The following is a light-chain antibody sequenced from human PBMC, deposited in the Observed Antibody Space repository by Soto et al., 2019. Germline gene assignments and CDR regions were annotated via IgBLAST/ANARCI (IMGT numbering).Light chain of an antibody. Sequence: EIVLTQSPATLSLSPGERASLSCWASQYITIYLAWYQQKPGQAPRLLIYDASNRATGIPARFRGGGSGADFTLTITSLQSEDFAIYYCQQYNAWPITFGQGTHWRL. CDR1: QYITIY. J-gene: IGKJ5*01. CDR2: DAS. CDR3: QQYNAWPIT. V-gene: IGKV3-11*01.